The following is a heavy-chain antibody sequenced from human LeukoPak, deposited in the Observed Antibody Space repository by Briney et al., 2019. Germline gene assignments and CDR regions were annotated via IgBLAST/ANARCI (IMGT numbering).Heavy chain of an antibody. V-gene: IGHV4-4*07. CDR1: GGSISSYY. J-gene: IGHJ6*02. CDR3: ARAVRDCSSTSCSPYYYYGMDV. CDR2: IYTSGST. D-gene: IGHD2-2*01. Sequence: PSETLSLTCTVSGGSISSYYWSWIRQPAGKGLEWIGRIYTSGSTNYNPSLKSRVTMSVDTSKNQFSLKLSSVTAADTVVYYCARAVRDCSSTSCSPYYYYGMDVWGQGTTVTVSS.